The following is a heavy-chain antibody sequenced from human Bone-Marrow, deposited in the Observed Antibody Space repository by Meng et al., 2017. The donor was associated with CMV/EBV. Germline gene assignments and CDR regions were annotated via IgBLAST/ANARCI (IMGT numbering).Heavy chain of an antibody. D-gene: IGHD6-13*01. J-gene: IGHJ5*02. Sequence: GESLKISCAASGFTFSSYGMHWVRQAPGKGLEWVAFIRYDGSNKYYADSVKGRFTISRDNSKNTLYLQMNSLRAEDTAVYYCAREGYSSSWPNWFDPWGQGTLVTVSS. CDR3: AREGYSSSWPNWFDP. CDR1: GFTFSSYG. CDR2: IRYDGSNK. V-gene: IGHV3-30*02.